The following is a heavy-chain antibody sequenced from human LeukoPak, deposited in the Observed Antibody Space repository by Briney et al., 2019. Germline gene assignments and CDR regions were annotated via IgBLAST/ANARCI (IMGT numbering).Heavy chain of an antibody. J-gene: IGHJ4*02. CDR1: GFPFNAYN. CDR2: IRNDETEI. Sequence: GGSLRLSCTAPGFPFNAYNIHWIRQSPGRGLEWVSFIRNDETEIHYADFAKGRFTISRDRSKNSVYLQMNSLRPDDTALYYCAKRPVIDPKSITGTKWTLDSWGQGTLVTVSS. CDR3: AKRPVIDPKSITGTKWTLDS. D-gene: IGHD1-7*01. V-gene: IGHV3-30*02.